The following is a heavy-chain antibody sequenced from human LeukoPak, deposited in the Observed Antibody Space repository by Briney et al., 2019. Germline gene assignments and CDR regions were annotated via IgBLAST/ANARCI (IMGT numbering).Heavy chain of an antibody. Sequence: GGSLRLSCAASGFTFSHYSMNWVRQAPGKGLEWVSYISSSSSYTNYADSVKGRFTISRDNAKNSLYLQMNSLRAEDTAVYYCARDAVSLAAAGTSDYWGQGTLVTVSS. V-gene: IGHV3-21*05. CDR3: ARDAVSLAAAGTSDY. CDR2: ISSSSSYT. CDR1: GFTFSHYS. J-gene: IGHJ4*02. D-gene: IGHD6-13*01.